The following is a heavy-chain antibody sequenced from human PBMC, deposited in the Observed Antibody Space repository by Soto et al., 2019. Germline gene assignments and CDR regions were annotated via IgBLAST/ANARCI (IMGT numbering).Heavy chain of an antibody. D-gene: IGHD5-18*01. Sequence: TLSLTCTVSGGSVNSSSFYGGWIRQPPGKGLEWIGNIYYSGTTYYNPSLKSRVTISVDTSKNHFSLRLSSVTAADTAVYYCARVDKTMVLPFFNSWGQGTLVTVSS. CDR3: ARVDKTMVLPFFNS. J-gene: IGHJ5*01. CDR1: GGSVNSSSFY. V-gene: IGHV4-39*02. CDR2: IYYSGTT.